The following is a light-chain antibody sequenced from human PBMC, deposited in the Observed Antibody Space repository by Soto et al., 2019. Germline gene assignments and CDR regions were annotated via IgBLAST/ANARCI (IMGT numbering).Light chain of an antibody. V-gene: IGKV1-17*02. CDR1: QGIRND. Sequence: IRMTQSPSSLSASLGDRVTITCRASQGIRNDLGWFQQKKGKAPKXLIYSASTLQSGVSSRFSGSGYGTEFNLTINNLQTEDFATYYCLQHNTYPLTFGQGTKVDIK. CDR3: LQHNTYPLT. CDR2: SAS. J-gene: IGKJ1*01.